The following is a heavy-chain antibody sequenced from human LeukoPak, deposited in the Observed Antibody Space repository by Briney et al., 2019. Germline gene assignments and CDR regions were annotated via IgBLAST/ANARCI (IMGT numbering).Heavy chain of an antibody. J-gene: IGHJ5*02. Sequence: PGGSLRLSCAASGFTFSSYWMHWVRQAPGKGLVWVSRINSDGSSTSYADSVKGRFTISRDNAKNTLYLQMNSLRAEDTAVYYCARGFCSGGSCYSGGYLDLWGQGTLVTVSS. D-gene: IGHD2-15*01. CDR3: ARGFCSGGSCYSGGYLDL. V-gene: IGHV3-74*01. CDR1: GFTFSSYW. CDR2: INSDGSST.